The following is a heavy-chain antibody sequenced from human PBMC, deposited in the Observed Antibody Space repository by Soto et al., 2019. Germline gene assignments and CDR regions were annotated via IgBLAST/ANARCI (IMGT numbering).Heavy chain of an antibody. Sequence: WETLSLTCAVSGGSINSSNWWSWVRQPPGKGLEWIGEIYHSGSTNYNPSLKSRVTISVDKSKNQFSLKLSSVTAADTAVYYCARDLVVGADEYYFDYWGQGTLVTVSS. CDR1: GGSINSSNW. V-gene: IGHV4-4*02. J-gene: IGHJ4*02. CDR2: IYHSGST. CDR3: ARDLVVGADEYYFDY. D-gene: IGHD1-26*01.